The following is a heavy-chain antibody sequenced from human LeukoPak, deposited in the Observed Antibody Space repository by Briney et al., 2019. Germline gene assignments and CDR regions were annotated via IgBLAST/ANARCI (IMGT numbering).Heavy chain of an antibody. CDR1: GGSISSGRYF. CDR2: TYYSGST. CDR3: VAGTLVAAGADAFDI. Sequence: SGTLSLTGSVSGGSISSGRYFWGWIRQTPGKGLEWIGTTYYSGSTYYNPSLKSRVTISVDTSKNQFSLKLNSVTAADTAVYYCVAGTLVAAGADAFDIWGQGTMVTVSS. V-gene: IGHV4-39*01. D-gene: IGHD6-25*01. J-gene: IGHJ3*02.